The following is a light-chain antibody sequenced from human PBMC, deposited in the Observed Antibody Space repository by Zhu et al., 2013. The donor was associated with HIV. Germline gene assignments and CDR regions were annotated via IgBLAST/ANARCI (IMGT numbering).Light chain of an antibody. CDR1: QSVSSNF. J-gene: IGKJ1*01. CDR2: DSS. CDR3: QQYGDSPRT. V-gene: IGKV3-20*01. Sequence: DIVLTQSPDTLSLSPGERATLSCRASQSVSSNFLAWYRQKPGQAPRLLIYDSSRRATGIPDRFSGSGSGTDFTLRISRLEPEDFAMYFCQQYGDSPRTFGQGTRVEFK.